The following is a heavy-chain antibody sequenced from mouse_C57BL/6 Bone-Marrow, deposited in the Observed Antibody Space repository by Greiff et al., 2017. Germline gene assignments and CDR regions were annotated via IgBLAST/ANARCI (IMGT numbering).Heavy chain of an antibody. J-gene: IGHJ4*01. CDR1: GYTFTSYW. V-gene: IGHV1-64*01. Sequence: VQLQQPGAELVKPGASVKLSCKASGYTFTSYWMHWVKQRPGQGLEWIGMIHPNSGSTNYNEKFKSKATLTVDKSSSTAYMQLSSLTSEDAAVYYCARTWDRAMDYWGQGTSVTVSS. CDR3: ARTWDRAMDY. CDR2: IHPNSGST. D-gene: IGHD3-3*01.